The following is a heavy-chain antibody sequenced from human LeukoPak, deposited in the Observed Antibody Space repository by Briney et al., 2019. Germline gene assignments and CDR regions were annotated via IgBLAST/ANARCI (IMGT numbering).Heavy chain of an antibody. CDR1: GFTFSSYA. V-gene: IGHV3-23*01. CDR3: ARVGSTNSKGYFDY. CDR2: ISGSGGST. Sequence: QAGGSLRLSCAASGFTFSSYAMSWARQAPGKGLEWVSAISGSGGSTYYADSVKGRFTISRDNSKNTLYLQMNSLRAEDTAVYYCARVGSTNSKGYFDYWGQGTLVTVSS. D-gene: IGHD2-2*01. J-gene: IGHJ4*02.